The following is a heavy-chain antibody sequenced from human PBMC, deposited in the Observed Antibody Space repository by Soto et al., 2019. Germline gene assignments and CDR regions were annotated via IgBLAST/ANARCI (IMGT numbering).Heavy chain of an antibody. CDR1: GFTFSSYA. V-gene: IGHV3-30-3*01. D-gene: IGHD5-12*01. CDR3: ARDLSRSGYGTDAFDI. Sequence: QVQLVESGGGVVQPGRSLRLSCAASGFTFSSYAMHWVRQAPGKGLEWVAVISYDGSNKYYADSVKGRFTISSDNSKHTMYLQMNRLRAEDTAVYYCARDLSRSGYGTDAFDIWGQGTMVTVSS. CDR2: ISYDGSNK. J-gene: IGHJ3*02.